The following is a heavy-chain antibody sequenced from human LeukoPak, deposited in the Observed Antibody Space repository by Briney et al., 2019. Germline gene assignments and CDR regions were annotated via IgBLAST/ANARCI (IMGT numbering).Heavy chain of an antibody. CDR3: ARGPSPFDY. J-gene: IGHJ4*02. CDR2: IYYSGTT. Sequence: SETLSLTCTVSGGSISSYYWSWIRQPPGKGLEWVAYIYYSGTTKYNPSLKSRIAISVDTSKNQFSLKLSSVTAADTAVYYCARGPSPFDYWGQGTLVTVSS. CDR1: GGSISSYY. V-gene: IGHV4-59*01.